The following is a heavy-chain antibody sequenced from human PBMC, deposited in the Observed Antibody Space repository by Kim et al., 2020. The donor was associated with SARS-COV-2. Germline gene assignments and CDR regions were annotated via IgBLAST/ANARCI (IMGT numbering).Heavy chain of an antibody. CDR2: IYYSGST. CDR3: ARQGNRIYDFWSGGYYYYGMDV. D-gene: IGHD3-3*01. J-gene: IGHJ6*02. V-gene: IGHV4-31*03. CDR1: GGSISSGGYY. Sequence: SETLSLTCTVSGGSISSGGYYWSWIHQHPGKGLEWIGYIYYSGSTYYNPSLKSRVTISVDTSKNQFSLKLSSVTAADTAVYYCARQGNRIYDFWSGGYYYYGMDVWGQGTTVTVSS.